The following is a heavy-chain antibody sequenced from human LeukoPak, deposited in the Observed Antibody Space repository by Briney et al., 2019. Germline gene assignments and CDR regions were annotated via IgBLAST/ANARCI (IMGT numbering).Heavy chain of an antibody. J-gene: IGHJ4*02. Sequence: SETLSLTCTVSEGSISTYYWSWIRQPPGKGLEWIGYIYYSGSTNYNPSLKSRVTISVDTSRNQFSLRLRSVTAADTAVYYCARRDGTYYYDWGPGTLVTVSS. D-gene: IGHD1-26*01. CDR1: EGSISTYY. V-gene: IGHV4-59*01. CDR2: IYYSGST. CDR3: ARRDGTYYYD.